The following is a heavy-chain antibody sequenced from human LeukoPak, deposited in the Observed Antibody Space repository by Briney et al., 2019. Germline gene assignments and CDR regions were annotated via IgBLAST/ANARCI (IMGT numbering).Heavy chain of an antibody. CDR1: GGSISSGGYS. CDR2: IYHSGST. J-gene: IGHJ5*02. Sequence: SETLSLTCAVSGGSISSGGYSWSWIRQPPGKGLEWIGYIYHSGSTYYNPSLKSRVTISVDRSKNQFSLKLSSVTAADTAVYYCVRGDFWSGSVPAFDPWGQGTLVTVSS. V-gene: IGHV4-30-2*01. CDR3: VRGDFWSGSVPAFDP. D-gene: IGHD3-3*01.